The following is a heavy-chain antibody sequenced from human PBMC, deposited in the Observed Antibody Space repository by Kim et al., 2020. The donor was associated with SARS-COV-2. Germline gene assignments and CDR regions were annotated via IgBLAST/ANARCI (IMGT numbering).Heavy chain of an antibody. J-gene: IGHJ3*02. D-gene: IGHD3-16*01. Sequence: NYAQKLQGRVTITPDESTSPAYMELSSLRSEDTAVYYCARDHRGGRAFDIWGQGTMVTVSS. V-gene: IGHV1-69*01. CDR3: ARDHRGGRAFDI.